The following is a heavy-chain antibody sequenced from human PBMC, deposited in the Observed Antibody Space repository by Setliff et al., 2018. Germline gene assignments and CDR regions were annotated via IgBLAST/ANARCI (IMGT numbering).Heavy chain of an antibody. J-gene: IGHJ4*02. CDR3: AKGGGSRVLVPAAIFEPTDGKDY. CDR2: IQYDGGDK. CDR1: GFIFNKFG. D-gene: IGHD2-2*01. V-gene: IGHV3-30*02. Sequence: GGSLRLSCVASGFIFNKFGMHWVRQAPGKGLEWLAFIQYDGGDKYYEDSVKGRFTISRDNSKNMLYLQMNSLRAEDTAIYYCAKGGGSRVLVPAAIFEPTDGKDYWGQGTLVTVSS.